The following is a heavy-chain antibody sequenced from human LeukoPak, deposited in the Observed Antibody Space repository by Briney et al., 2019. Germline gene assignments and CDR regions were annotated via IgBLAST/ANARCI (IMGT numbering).Heavy chain of an antibody. V-gene: IGHV3-21*06. J-gene: IGHJ4*02. CDR1: GFTFSSYS. CDR2: VSSSSGFI. D-gene: IGHD5-12*01. Sequence: PGGSLRLSCVGSGFTFSSYSMNWVRQAPGKGLEWVASVSSSSGFIDYVDSVKGRFTVSRDNAGNSLSLQMHSLRADDTAVYYCARDAGRGCDYSQHYFDYWGQGTVVTVSS. CDR3: ARDAGRGCDYSQHYFDY.